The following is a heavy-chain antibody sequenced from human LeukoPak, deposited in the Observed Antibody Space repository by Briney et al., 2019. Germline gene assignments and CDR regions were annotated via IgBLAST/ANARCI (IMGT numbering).Heavy chain of an antibody. CDR3: ARVTTMVRGVSGGMFWFDP. Sequence: GGSLRLSCAASGFTFSSYAMHWVRQAPGKGLGWVAVISYDGSNKYYADSVKGRFTISRDNAKNSLYLQMNSLRAEDTAVYYCARVTTMVRGVSGGMFWFDPWGQGTLVTVSS. V-gene: IGHV3-30-3*01. D-gene: IGHD3-10*01. CDR1: GFTFSSYA. CDR2: ISYDGSNK. J-gene: IGHJ5*02.